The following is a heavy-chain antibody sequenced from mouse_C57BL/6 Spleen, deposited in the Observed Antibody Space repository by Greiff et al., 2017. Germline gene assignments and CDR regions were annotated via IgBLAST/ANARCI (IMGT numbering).Heavy chain of an antibody. CDR2: IYPGDGDT. J-gene: IGHJ3*01. Sequence: VQLQQSGPELVKPGASVKISCKASGYAFSSSWMNWVKQRPGQGLEWIGRIYPGDGDTNYNGKFKGKATLTADKSSSTAYMQLSSLTSEDSAVYFCARLDYDYGDFAYWGQGTLVTVSA. V-gene: IGHV1-82*01. CDR1: GYAFSSSW. CDR3: ARLDYDYGDFAY. D-gene: IGHD2-4*01.